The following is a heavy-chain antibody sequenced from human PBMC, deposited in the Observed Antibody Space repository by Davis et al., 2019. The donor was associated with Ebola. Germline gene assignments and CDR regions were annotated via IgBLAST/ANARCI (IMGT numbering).Heavy chain of an antibody. J-gene: IGHJ4*02. CDR1: DASVSSYY. CDR2: VSDSGST. D-gene: IGHD6-19*01. Sequence: SETLSLTCTVSDASVSSYYWSWIRQPPGKGLEWIGYVSDSGSTNYNPSLRSRVTLLVDTSKNQFSLKLTSVTAADTAVYYCARHGGLAVAGNFDYWGQGTLVTVSS. V-gene: IGHV4-59*08. CDR3: ARHGGLAVAGNFDY.